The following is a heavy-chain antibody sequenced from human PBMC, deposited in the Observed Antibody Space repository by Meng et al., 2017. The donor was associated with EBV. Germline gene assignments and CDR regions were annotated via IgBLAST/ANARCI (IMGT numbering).Heavy chain of an antibody. Sequence: QVLLVQVGHEVKKPGASVKVSCKASGYTLTSFGISWVRQAPGQGLEWMGWISAYNGNTNYAQKLQGRVTMTTDTSTSTAYMELRSLRSDDTAVYYCARDGRLYDTPSPFDYWGQGTLVTVFS. D-gene: IGHD1-26*01. CDR3: ARDGRLYDTPSPFDY. J-gene: IGHJ4*02. CDR2: ISAYNGNT. CDR1: GYTLTSFG. V-gene: IGHV1-18*01.